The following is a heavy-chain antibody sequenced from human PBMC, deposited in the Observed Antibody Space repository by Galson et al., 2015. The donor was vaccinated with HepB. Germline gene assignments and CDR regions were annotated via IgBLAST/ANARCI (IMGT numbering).Heavy chain of an antibody. CDR1: GFTFSSYA. J-gene: IGHJ4*02. CDR2: ISGSGGST. CDR3: AKDPLFKPDLNFDY. V-gene: IGHV3-23*01. D-gene: IGHD2-21*02. Sequence: SLRLSCAASGFTFSSYAMSWVRQAPGKGLEWVSAISGSGGSTYYADSVKGRFTISRDNSKNTLYQQINSLRAEDTAVYYCAKDPLFKPDLNFDYWGQGTLVTVSS.